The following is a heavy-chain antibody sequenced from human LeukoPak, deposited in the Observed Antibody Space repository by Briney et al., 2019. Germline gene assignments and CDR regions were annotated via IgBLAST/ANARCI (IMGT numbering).Heavy chain of an antibody. J-gene: IGHJ1*01. Sequence: GGSLRLSCAASGFTFSSYAMGWVRQAPGKGLEWVSAISGSGGSTYYADSVKGRFTISRDNSKNTLYLQMNSLRAEDTAVYYCAKDRISGWSTGSFQHWGQGTLVTVSS. V-gene: IGHV3-23*01. D-gene: IGHD6-19*01. CDR3: AKDRISGWSTGSFQH. CDR1: GFTFSSYA. CDR2: ISGSGGST.